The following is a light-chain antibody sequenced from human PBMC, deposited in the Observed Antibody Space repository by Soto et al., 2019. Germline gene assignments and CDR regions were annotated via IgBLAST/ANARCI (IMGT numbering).Light chain of an antibody. J-gene: IGKJ1*01. CDR3: QQYAGSPST. CDR1: QTVTSNY. Sequence: EIVLTQSPGTLSLSPGERATLSCRASQTVTSNYLAWYQRKPGQALRLLIYGASSRATDIPDRFSGSWSGTDFTLTITRLEPDDIAVYFCQQYAGSPSTFCQGTKVEIK. CDR2: GAS. V-gene: IGKV3-20*01.